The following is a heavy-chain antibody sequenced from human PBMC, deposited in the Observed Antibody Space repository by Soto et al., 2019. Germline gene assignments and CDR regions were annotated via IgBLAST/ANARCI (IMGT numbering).Heavy chain of an antibody. D-gene: IGHD2-2*01. J-gene: IGHJ5*01. CDR2: VSGNNGAS. CDR3: VRDQKYFRVNGNWFDS. Sequence: ASVKVSCKASGYTSSDFGISWVRQAPGQGLEWMGWVSGNNGASNPAPKVQGRVTMTLDTSTGVSYMALRSLRSDDTAIYYCVRDQKYFRVNGNWFDSWGQGTLVTVSS. CDR1: GYTSSDFG. V-gene: IGHV1-18*04.